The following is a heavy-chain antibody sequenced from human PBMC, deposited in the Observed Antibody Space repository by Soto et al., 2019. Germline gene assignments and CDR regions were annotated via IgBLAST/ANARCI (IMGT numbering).Heavy chain of an antibody. J-gene: IGHJ4*02. CDR2: ISYDGSNK. CDR3: AKDRYGDYVQIDY. D-gene: IGHD4-17*01. Sequence: QVQLVESGGGVVQPGRSLRLSCAASGFTFSSYGMHWVRQAPGKGLEWVAVISYDGSNKYYADSVKGRFTISRDNSKNTLYLQMNSLRAEDTAVYYCAKDRYGDYVQIDYWGQGTLVTVSS. V-gene: IGHV3-30*18. CDR1: GFTFSSYG.